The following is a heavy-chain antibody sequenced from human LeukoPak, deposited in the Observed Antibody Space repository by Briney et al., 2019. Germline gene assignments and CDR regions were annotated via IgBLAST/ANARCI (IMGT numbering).Heavy chain of an antibody. CDR3: ERDNDWAFHY. CDR2: INHNGEVI. J-gene: IGHJ4*02. D-gene: IGHD3-9*01. Sequence: GGSLRLSCAASGFTFSNYVMSWVRQAPGKGLEWVSYINHNGEVIFYPDFVKGRFTISRDNAKNSLYLQMNSLRDEDTAVYYCERDNDWAFHYWGQGTLVTVSS. V-gene: IGHV3-48*02. CDR1: GFTFSNYV.